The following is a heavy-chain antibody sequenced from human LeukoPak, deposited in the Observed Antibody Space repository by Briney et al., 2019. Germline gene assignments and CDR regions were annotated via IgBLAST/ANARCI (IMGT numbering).Heavy chain of an antibody. V-gene: IGHV3-7*01. Sequence: GGSLRLSCAASGFTFSNYWMSWVRQAPGKGLEWVANIKQDGSEKFYVDSVKGRFTISRDNAKNSLYLQMNSLRVEDTALYYCARGGASYGLGYFDYWGQGTLVTVSS. D-gene: IGHD5-18*01. CDR2: IKQDGSEK. CDR1: GFTFSNYW. J-gene: IGHJ4*02. CDR3: ARGGASYGLGYFDY.